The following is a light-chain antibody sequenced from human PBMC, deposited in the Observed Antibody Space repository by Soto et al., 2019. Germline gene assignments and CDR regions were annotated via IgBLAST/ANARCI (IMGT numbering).Light chain of an antibody. J-gene: IGKJ2*01. CDR2: GAS. CDR3: QQYGSPMYT. V-gene: IGKV3-20*01. CDR1: QSVSSSY. Sequence: EIVLTQSPGTLSLSPGERATLSCSASQSVSSSYLAWYQQKPGQAPRLLIYGASSRATGIPDRFSGSGSGTDFTLTISRLEPEDFAVYYCQQYGSPMYTFGQGTKLQIK.